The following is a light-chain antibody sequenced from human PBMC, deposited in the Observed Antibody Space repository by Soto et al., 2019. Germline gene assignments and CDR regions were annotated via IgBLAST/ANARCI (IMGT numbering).Light chain of an antibody. V-gene: IGLV1-40*01. CDR3: QPYDSSLSGSV. J-gene: IGLJ2*01. CDR1: SSNIGAGYD. Sequence: QSVLTQPPSVSGAPGQRVTISCTGSSSNIGAGYDVHWYQQLPGTAPKLLIYGNSNRPSGVPDRFSGSKSGTPASLAITGLQAEDEADYYCQPYDSSLSGSVFGGGTKLTVL. CDR2: GNS.